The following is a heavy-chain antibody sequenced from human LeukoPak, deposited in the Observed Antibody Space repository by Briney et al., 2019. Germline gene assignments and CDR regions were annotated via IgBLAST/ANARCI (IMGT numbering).Heavy chain of an antibody. CDR1: GITLSNYG. V-gene: IGHV3-23*01. J-gene: IGHJ4*02. CDR2: ISGSGGST. CDR3: AKRGVVIRVILVGFHREAYYFDS. D-gene: IGHD3-22*01. Sequence: PWGSLRLSCAVSGITLSNYGMSWVRQAPGKGLEWVAGISGSGGSTNYADSVKGRFTISRDNPKNTLYLQMNSQRAEDTAVYFCAKRGVVIRVILVGFHREAYYFDSWGQGALVTVSS.